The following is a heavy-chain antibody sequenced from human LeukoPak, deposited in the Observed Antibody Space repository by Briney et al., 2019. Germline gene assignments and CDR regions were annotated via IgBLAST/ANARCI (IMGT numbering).Heavy chain of an antibody. CDR1: GGSFTTTGYY. CDR3: ARLIGYCSVYSCPGWGS. J-gene: IGHJ5*02. Sequence: KPSETLSLTCAVSGGSFTTTGYYWGWIRQSPGKGLEWIGNIQNSVTNFYNPSLRSRVTMYVDTSKNEVSLNLYSVTAADTAVYYCARLIGYCSVYSCPGWGSWGQGTLVTVSS. CDR2: IQNSVTN. D-gene: IGHD2-15*01. V-gene: IGHV4-39*01.